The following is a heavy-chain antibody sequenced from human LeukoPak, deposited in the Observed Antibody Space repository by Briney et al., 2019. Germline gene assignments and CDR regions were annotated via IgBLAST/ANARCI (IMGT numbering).Heavy chain of an antibody. J-gene: IGHJ6*02. CDR2: IIPIFGTA. CDR3: ASSRGVYYYYGMDV. CDR1: GGTFSSYA. D-gene: IGHD3-16*01. V-gene: IGHV1-69*01. Sequence: SVKVSCKASGGTFSSYAISWVRQAPGQGLEWMGGIIPIFGTANYAQKFQGRVTITAEESTSTAYMELSSLRSEDTAVYYCASSRGVYYYYGMDVWGQGTTVTVSS.